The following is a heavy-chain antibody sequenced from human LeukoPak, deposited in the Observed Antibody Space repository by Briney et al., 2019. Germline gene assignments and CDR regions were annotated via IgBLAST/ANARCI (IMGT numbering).Heavy chain of an antibody. J-gene: IGHJ4*02. CDR3: ARGSPPRRNYDSRGYYSYYFDY. CDR2: ISAYNGNT. Sequence: GASVKVSCKTSGYTFTEYYIHWVRQAPGQGLEWMGWISAYNGNTHYAQKLQGRVTMTTDTSTSTVYMELRSLRSDDTAVYYCARGSPPRRNYDSRGYYSYYFDYWGQGTLVTVSS. V-gene: IGHV1-18*04. D-gene: IGHD3-22*01. CDR1: GYTFTEYY.